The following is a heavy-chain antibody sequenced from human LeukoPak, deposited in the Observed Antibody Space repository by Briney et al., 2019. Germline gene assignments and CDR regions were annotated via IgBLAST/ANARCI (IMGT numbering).Heavy chain of an antibody. V-gene: IGHV6-1*01. CDR1: GDSVSSISVA. CDR2: TYYRSKWYN. J-gene: IGHJ6*02. CDR3: ALARSEYHYGMDV. Sequence: SQTLSLTCAISGDSVSSISVAWNWIRQSPSRGLEWLGRTYYRSKWYNEYAVSVKGRININPDPAKNQFSLQLNSVTPEDTAVYYCALARSEYHYGMDVWGQGATVTVSS.